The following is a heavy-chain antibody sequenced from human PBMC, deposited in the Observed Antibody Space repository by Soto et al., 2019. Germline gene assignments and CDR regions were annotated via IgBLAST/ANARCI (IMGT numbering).Heavy chain of an antibody. J-gene: IGHJ3*02. V-gene: IGHV4-34*01. CDR2: INHSGST. CDR1: GGSFSGYY. CDR3: ARGGGTTVEYCAFDI. Sequence: SETLSLTCAVYGGSFSGYYWSWIRQPPGKGLEWIGEINHSGSTNTNPSLKSRVTISVDTSKNQFSLKVCSLTAADTAVYYFARGGGTTVEYCAFDIWGQGTMVTVSS. D-gene: IGHD1-7*01.